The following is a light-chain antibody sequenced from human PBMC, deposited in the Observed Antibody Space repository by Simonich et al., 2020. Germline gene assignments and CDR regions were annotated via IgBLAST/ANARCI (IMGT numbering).Light chain of an antibody. CDR2: DVS. Sequence: QSALTQPASVSGSPGQSITISCTGTSSDVGGYHYVSWYQKQPGKAPKLMIYDVSKRPSGVSDRFSGSKSGNTASLTISGLQAEDEADYYCSSYTSSSTWVFGGGTKLTVL. CDR3: SSYTSSSTWV. V-gene: IGLV2-14*01. J-gene: IGLJ3*02. CDR1: SSDVGGYHY.